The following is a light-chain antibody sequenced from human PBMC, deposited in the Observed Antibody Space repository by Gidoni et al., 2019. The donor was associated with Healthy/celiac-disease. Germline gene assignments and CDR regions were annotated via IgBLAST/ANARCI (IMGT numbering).Light chain of an antibody. CDR1: SNDVGSYSL. V-gene: IGLV2-23*02. Sequence: QSALTPPAPVSGSPGPSITISCTGTSNDVGSYSLVTWYQPHPGKAPKLMIYEVSKRPSGVSNRFSGSKSGNTASLTISGLQAEDEADYYCCSYAGSSTWVFGGGTKLTVL. CDR2: EVS. CDR3: CSYAGSSTWV. J-gene: IGLJ3*02.